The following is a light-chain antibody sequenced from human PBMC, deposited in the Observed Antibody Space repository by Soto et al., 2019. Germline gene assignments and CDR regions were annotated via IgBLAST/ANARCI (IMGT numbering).Light chain of an antibody. V-gene: IGKV3-11*01. CDR2: DAS. CDR3: QQYNNWPRP. CDR1: QSVSSY. J-gene: IGKJ1*01. Sequence: EVGLSNSPAAVSLYPGERATLSFRASQSVSSYLAWYQQNPGQAPRLLIYDASNRATGIPARFSGSGSGTEFTLTINSLQSEDFAVYYCQQYNNWPRPFGQRTKVDI.